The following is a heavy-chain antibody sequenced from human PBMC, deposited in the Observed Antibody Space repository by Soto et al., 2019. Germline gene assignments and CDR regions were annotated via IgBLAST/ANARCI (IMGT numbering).Heavy chain of an antibody. J-gene: IGHJ6*02. V-gene: IGHV3-11*06. Sequence: GGSLRLSCAASGFTFSDYYMSWIRQAPGKGLEWVSYISSTSIYTNYADSVKGRFTISRDNAKNSLYLQMDSLTAEDTGVYYCARDGGEIIPAAIGGGYGMDVWGQGTKVTVYS. CDR2: ISSTSIYT. CDR3: ARDGGEIIPAAIGGGYGMDV. D-gene: IGHD2-2*01. CDR1: GFTFSDYY.